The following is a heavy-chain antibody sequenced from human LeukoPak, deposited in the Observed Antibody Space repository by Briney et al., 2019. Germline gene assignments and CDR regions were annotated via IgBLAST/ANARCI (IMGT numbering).Heavy chain of an antibody. V-gene: IGHV4-59*01. J-gene: IGHJ3*02. CDR3: ARLLGYCSSTSCYFAFDI. D-gene: IGHD2-2*01. Sequence: PSETLSLTCTVSGGSISTYYWSWIRQPPGKGLEWIGYIYHSGSTNYNPSLKSRVTISVDTSKNQFPLKLSSVTASDTAVYYCARLLGYCSSTSCYFAFDIWGQGTMVTVSS. CDR2: IYHSGST. CDR1: GGSISTYY.